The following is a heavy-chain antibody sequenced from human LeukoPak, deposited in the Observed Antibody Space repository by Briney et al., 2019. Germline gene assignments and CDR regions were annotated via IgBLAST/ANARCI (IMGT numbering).Heavy chain of an antibody. J-gene: IGHJ6*02. CDR2: ISYDGSNK. V-gene: IGHV3-30-3*01. CDR3: ARFGHCSSTSCYYYYYYGMDV. Sequence: GGSLRLSCAASGFTFSSYAMHWVRQAPGKGLEWVAVISYDGSNKYYADSVKGRFTIPRDNSKNTLYLQMNSLRAEDTAVYYCARFGHCSSTSCYYYYYYGMDVWGQGTTVTVSS. CDR1: GFTFSSYA. D-gene: IGHD2-2*01.